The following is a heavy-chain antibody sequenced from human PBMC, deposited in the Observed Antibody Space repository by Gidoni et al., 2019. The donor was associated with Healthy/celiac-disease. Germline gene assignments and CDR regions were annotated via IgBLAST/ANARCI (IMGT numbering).Heavy chain of an antibody. V-gene: IGHV3-9*02. Sequence: EVQLVESGGGVVQQGRSLRLSCAASGYTSAEYAMHWVRQAPGKGLEWVAGISLKSVSIGYADSVKSRFTISRDNAKNSLYLQMNSLRAEDTALYYCAKELRYCSSTSCPGGYGMDVWGQGTTVTVSS. CDR2: ISLKSVSI. J-gene: IGHJ6*02. CDR1: GYTSAEYA. CDR3: AKELRYCSSTSCPGGYGMDV. D-gene: IGHD2-2*01.